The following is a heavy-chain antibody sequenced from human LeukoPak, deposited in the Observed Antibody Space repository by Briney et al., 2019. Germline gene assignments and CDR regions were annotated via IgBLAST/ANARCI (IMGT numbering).Heavy chain of an antibody. CDR2: MNPNSGNT. Sequence: ASVKVSCKASGYTFTSYDINWVRQATGQGLEWMGWMNPNSGNTGYAQKFQGRVTITRNTSISTVYMELSSLRSEDTAVYYCARRMYYYDSSGYYFWFDPWGQGTLVTVSS. J-gene: IGHJ5*02. D-gene: IGHD3-22*01. CDR1: GYTFTSYD. V-gene: IGHV1-8*03. CDR3: ARRMYYYDSSGYYFWFDP.